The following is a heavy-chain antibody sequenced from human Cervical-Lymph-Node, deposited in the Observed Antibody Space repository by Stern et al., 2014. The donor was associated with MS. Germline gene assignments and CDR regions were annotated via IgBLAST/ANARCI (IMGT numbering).Heavy chain of an antibody. CDR1: GYTLTELS. D-gene: IGHD6-13*01. CDR3: ATGDFRQQLVPGPYYFYGMDV. V-gene: IGHV1-24*01. J-gene: IGHJ6*02. Sequence: VQLLESGAEVKKPGASVKVSCKVSGYTLTELSMHWVRQAPGKGLEWMGSFDPEDGETIYAQKFQGRVTMTEDTSTDTAYMELSSLRSEDTAVYYCATGDFRQQLVPGPYYFYGMDVWGQGTTVTVSS. CDR2: FDPEDGET.